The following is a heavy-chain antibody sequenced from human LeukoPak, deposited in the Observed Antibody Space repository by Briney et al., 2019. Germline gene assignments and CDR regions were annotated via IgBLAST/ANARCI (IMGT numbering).Heavy chain of an antibody. CDR3: ARALGYCSDGSCYGGDFDY. Sequence: PSETLSLTCTVSGGSISRGDFYWSWIRQPPGKGLERIGYIYYSGSTYYNPSLKSRVTISVDTSKNQFSLKLSSVTAADTAVYYCARALGYCSDGSCYGGDFDYWGQGTLVAVSS. V-gene: IGHV4-30-4*01. D-gene: IGHD2-15*01. CDR1: GGSISRGDFY. J-gene: IGHJ4*02. CDR2: IYYSGST.